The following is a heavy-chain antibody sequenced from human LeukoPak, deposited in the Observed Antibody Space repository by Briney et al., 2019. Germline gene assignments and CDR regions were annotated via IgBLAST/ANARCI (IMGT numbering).Heavy chain of an antibody. CDR2: INPNSGGT. CDR3: ARDRYCSGGSCHRWFDP. D-gene: IGHD2-15*01. CDR1: GYXFTGYY. V-gene: IGHV1-2*02. Sequence: ASVKVSCKASGYXFTGYYMHWVRQAPGQGLEWLGWINPNSGGTNYAQKFQGRVTMTRDTSIRTAYMELSRLRSDDTAVYYCARDRYCSGGSCHRWFDPWGQGTLVTVSS. J-gene: IGHJ5*02.